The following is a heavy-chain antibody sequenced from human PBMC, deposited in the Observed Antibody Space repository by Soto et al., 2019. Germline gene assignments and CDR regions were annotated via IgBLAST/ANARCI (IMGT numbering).Heavy chain of an antibody. D-gene: IGHD6-6*01. V-gene: IGHV3-30-3*01. CDR3: AREVGGSSPPG. Sequence: QVQLVAAGGGVVQPGRSLRLACAASGFTFSRHAMHWVRQAPVKGLEWVAVISYAGSENYYADSVKGRFTISRDSSKHTLYLQMDSMVPEDTAVYYCAREVGGSSPPGWGQGTLVTVFS. CDR1: GFTFSRHA. J-gene: IGHJ4*02. CDR2: ISYAGSEN.